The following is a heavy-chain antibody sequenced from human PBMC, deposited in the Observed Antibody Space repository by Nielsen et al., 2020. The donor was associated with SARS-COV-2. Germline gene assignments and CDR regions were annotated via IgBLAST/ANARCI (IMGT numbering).Heavy chain of an antibody. CDR3: AREERHQQMATDY. J-gene: IGHJ4*02. Sequence: SETLSLTCTVSGGSLSSYYWSWIRQSPGKGLEWIGYIYYSGNTGYNPSLKSRVTISVDTSKNQFTLRLKSVTAADTAVYFCAREERHQQMATDYWGQGTLVTVTS. CDR1: GGSLSSYY. V-gene: IGHV4-59*12. D-gene: IGHD6-13*01. CDR2: IYYSGNT.